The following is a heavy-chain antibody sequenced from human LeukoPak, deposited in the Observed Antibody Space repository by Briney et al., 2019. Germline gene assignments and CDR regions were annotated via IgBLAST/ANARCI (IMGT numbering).Heavy chain of an antibody. Sequence: PSVTLSLTCTVSGGSIISTDFYWGWIRQPPGKGLEWVGVIYFSGDTYYNPSLKSRLTISLDTSKNQFSLKLTSVTAADTAVYFCARGLWFGKEWGQGTLVTVST. CDR1: GGSIISTDFY. V-gene: IGHV4-39*07. CDR3: ARGLWFGKE. J-gene: IGHJ4*02. CDR2: IYFSGDT. D-gene: IGHD3-10*01.